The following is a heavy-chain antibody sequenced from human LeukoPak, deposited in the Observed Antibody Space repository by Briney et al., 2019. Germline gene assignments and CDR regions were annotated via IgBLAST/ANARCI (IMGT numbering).Heavy chain of an antibody. CDR2: ISGSNGRT. V-gene: IGHV3-23*01. CDR3: ANNDYDILTGSTFDY. J-gene: IGHJ4*02. D-gene: IGHD3-9*01. Sequence: GGSLRLSCAASGLPLRTYGMSWVRQAPGEGLEWVSTISGSNGRTYYADSVKGRFTISKDNSKNTLYLQMNSLRVEDTAVYYCANNDYDILTGSTFDYWGQGTLVTVSS. CDR1: GLPLRTYG.